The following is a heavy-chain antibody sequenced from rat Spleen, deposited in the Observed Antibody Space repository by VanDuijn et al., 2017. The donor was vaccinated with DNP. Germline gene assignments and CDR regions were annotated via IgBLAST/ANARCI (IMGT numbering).Heavy chain of an antibody. V-gene: IGHV2-6*01. D-gene: IGHD1-6*01. CDR2: ISSGGST. Sequence: QVQLKESGPGLVQPSQTLSLTCTVSGFSLTSYTVSWVRQPPGKGLEWIAAISSGGSTYYNSALKSRLSISRDTSKSQVFLKMNSLQTEDTAIYFCTREGRMYTTDGSPYWGQGVMVTVSS. CDR1: GFSLTSYT. J-gene: IGHJ2*01. CDR3: TREGRMYTTDGSPY.